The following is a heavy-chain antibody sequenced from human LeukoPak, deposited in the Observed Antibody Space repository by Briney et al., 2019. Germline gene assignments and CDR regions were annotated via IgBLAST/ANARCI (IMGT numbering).Heavy chain of an antibody. V-gene: IGHV3-30*18. CDR1: GFAFSNYG. J-gene: IGHJ1*01. CDR3: AKDQDSGKYYARHFQH. D-gene: IGHD1-26*01. CDR2: ISYDGSKK. Sequence: GGSLRLSCAASGFAFSNYGMHWVRQAPGKGLEWVVVISYDGSKKFYADSVKGRFTISRDNSKNTLYLQMDSLRAEDTAVYYCAKDQDSGKYYARHFQHWGQGTLVTVSS.